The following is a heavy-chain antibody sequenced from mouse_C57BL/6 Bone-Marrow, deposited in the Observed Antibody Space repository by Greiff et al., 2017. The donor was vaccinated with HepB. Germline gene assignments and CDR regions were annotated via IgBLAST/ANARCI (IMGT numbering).Heavy chain of an antibody. Sequence: VQLKQSGPGLVKPSQSLSLTCSVTGYSITSGYYWNWIRQFPGNKLEWMGYISYDGSNNYNPSLKNRISITRDTSKNQFFLKLNSVTTEDTATYYCAAYDGMAYWGQGTLVTVSA. V-gene: IGHV3-6*01. CDR2: ISYDGSN. CDR1: GYSITSGYY. D-gene: IGHD2-12*01. CDR3: AAYDGMAY. J-gene: IGHJ3*01.